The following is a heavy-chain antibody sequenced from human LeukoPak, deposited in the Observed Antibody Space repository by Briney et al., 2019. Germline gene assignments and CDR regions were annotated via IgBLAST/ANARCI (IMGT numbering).Heavy chain of an antibody. CDR2: INHSGST. CDR1: GGSFSGYY. Sequence: SETLSLTCAVYGGSFSGYYWSWIRQPPGKGLEWIGEINHSGSTNYNPSLKSRVTISVDTSKNQFSLKLSSVTAADTAVYYCAREREEIIAVAGICWFDPWGQGTLVTVSS. J-gene: IGHJ5*02. V-gene: IGHV4-34*01. CDR3: AREREEIIAVAGICWFDP. D-gene: IGHD6-19*01.